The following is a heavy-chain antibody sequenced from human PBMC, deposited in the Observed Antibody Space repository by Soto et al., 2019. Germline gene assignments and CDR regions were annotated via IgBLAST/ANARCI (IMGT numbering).Heavy chain of an antibody. D-gene: IGHD6-6*01. V-gene: IGHV3-64*01. CDR1: GFALSGYA. CDR3: ARRARPDFYYMDV. CDR2: ISSKGVVA. Sequence: GGSLRLSCAASGFALSGYAMDWVRQAPGKGLKYVGCISSKGVVADYANSVQGRFTISTDNSKNTVYLQMGGLRPEDMAVYYCARRARPDFYYMDVWGKGTTVTVS. J-gene: IGHJ6*03.